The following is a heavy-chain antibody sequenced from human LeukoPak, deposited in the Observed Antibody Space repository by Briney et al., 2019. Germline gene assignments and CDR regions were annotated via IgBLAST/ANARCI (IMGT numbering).Heavy chain of an antibody. CDR2: IIAYNGNT. V-gene: IGHV1-18*01. CDR1: GYTFTSYA. J-gene: IGHJ4*02. Sequence: ASVKVSCKASGYTFTSYAISWVRQAPGQGLEWMGWIIAYNGNTNYAQKFQGRVTMTTDTSTSTAYMELRSLRSDDTAVYYCASGAAASFFDYWGQGTLVTVSS. CDR3: ASGAAASFFDY. D-gene: IGHD6-13*01.